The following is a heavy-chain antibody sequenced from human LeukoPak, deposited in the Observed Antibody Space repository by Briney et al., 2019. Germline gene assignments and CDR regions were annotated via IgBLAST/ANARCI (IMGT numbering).Heavy chain of an antibody. CDR1: GYTFTSYY. D-gene: IGHD6-19*01. CDR2: INPNSGGT. V-gene: IGHV1-2*06. CDR3: ARESGSGWYGIDY. Sequence: ASVKVSCKASGYTFTSYYMHWVRQAPGQGLEWMGRINPNSGGTNYAQKFQGRVTMTRDTSISTAYMELSRLRSDDTAVYYCARESGSGWYGIDYWGQGTLVTVSS. J-gene: IGHJ4*02.